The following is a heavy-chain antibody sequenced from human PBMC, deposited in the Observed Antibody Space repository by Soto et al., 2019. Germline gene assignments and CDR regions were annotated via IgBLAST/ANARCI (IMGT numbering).Heavy chain of an antibody. CDR2: ISYDGSKQ. D-gene: IGHD5-18*01. CDR1: GFTFSTYA. Sequence: VGSLRLSCAASGFTFSTYAMHWVRQTPGKGLEWVAMISYDGSKQYYSDSVKGRFTISRDNSRRTVSLQMNSLRPEDTAVYYCAKEKGKSGYNYSSSTLDYWGQRTLVTVSS. V-gene: IGHV3-30*04. CDR3: AKEKGKSGYNYSSSTLDY. J-gene: IGHJ4*02.